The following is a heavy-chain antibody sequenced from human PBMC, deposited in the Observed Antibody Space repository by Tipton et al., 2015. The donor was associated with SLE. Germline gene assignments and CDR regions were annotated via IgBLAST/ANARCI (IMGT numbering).Heavy chain of an antibody. CDR2: IYTSGST. D-gene: IGHD2-2*01. J-gene: IGHJ3*02. V-gene: IGHV4-61*02. Sequence: TLSLTCTVSGGSISSGSYYWSWIRQPAGKGLEWIGRIYTSGSTNYNPSLKSRVTISVDTSKNQFSLKLSSATAADTAVYYCASPEGGYCSSTSCYAFDIWGQGTMVTVSS. CDR3: ASPEGGYCSSTSCYAFDI. CDR1: GGSISSGSYY.